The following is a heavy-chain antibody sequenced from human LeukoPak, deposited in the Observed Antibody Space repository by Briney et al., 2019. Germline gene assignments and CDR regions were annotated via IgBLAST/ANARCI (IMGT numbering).Heavy chain of an antibody. CDR1: GGSFSGYY. CDR2: INHSGST. V-gene: IGHV4-34*01. J-gene: IGHJ4*02. Sequence: SETLSLTCAVYGGSFSGYYWSWIRQPPGKGLEWIGEINHSGSTNYNPSLKSRVTISVDTSKNQFSLKLSSVTAADTAVYYCARVGYYGSGSYYIDYWGQGTLVTVSS. CDR3: ARVGYYGSGSYYIDY. D-gene: IGHD3-10*01.